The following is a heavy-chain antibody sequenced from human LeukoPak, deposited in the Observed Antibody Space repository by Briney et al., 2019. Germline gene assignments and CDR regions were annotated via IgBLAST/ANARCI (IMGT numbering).Heavy chain of an antibody. Sequence: GSVKVSCKASGYTFTSYVMNWVRQAPGQGLEWMGWINTNTGNPTYAQGFTGRFVFSLDTSVSTAYLQISSLKTEDTAVYYCARPGVPLYYYYMDVWGKGTTVTVSS. D-gene: IGHD7-27*01. V-gene: IGHV7-4-1*02. CDR3: ARPGVPLYYYYMDV. J-gene: IGHJ6*03. CDR1: GYTFTSYV. CDR2: INTNTGNP.